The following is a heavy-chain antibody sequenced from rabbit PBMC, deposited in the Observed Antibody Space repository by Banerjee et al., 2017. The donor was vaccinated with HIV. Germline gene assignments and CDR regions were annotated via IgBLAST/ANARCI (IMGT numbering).Heavy chain of an antibody. J-gene: IGHJ4*01. Sequence: QEQLEESGGDLVKPEGSLTLTCTASGFSFSSSYWICWVRQAPGKGLEWIACIDAGSSGSTYYASWAKGRFTISKISSTTVTLQMTSLTAADTATHFCARDLAGVIGWNFNLWGQGTLVTVS. V-gene: IGHV1S45*01. CDR3: ARDLAGVIGWNFNL. CDR2: IDAGSSGST. D-gene: IGHD4-1*01. CDR1: GFSFSSSYW.